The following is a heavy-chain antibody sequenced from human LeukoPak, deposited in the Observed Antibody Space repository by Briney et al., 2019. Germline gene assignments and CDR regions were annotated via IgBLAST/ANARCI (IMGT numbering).Heavy chain of an antibody. CDR2: ISSDGSTT. Sequence: GGSLRLSCAASGFTFDDYAFHWVRQAPGKGLVWVSRISSDGSTTSYADSVKGRFTISRGNAKNTLYLQMNSLRAEDTAVYYCASTLLWFGELYFGYWGQGTLVTVSS. CDR1: GFTFDDYA. J-gene: IGHJ4*02. CDR3: ASTLLWFGELYFGY. V-gene: IGHV3-74*01. D-gene: IGHD3-10*01.